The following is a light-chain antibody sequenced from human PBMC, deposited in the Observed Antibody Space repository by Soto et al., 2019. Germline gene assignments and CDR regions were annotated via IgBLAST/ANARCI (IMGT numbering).Light chain of an antibody. CDR1: QSVSSSY. V-gene: IGKV3-20*01. J-gene: IGKJ5*01. Sequence: EIVLTQSPGTLSLSPGERATLSCRASQSVSSSYLAWYQQKPGQAPRLLIYDTSTRATGIPARFSGSGSGTEFTLTISSLQSEDFALYYCQHYAHNSPITFGQGTRLEIK. CDR3: QHYAHNSPIT. CDR2: DTS.